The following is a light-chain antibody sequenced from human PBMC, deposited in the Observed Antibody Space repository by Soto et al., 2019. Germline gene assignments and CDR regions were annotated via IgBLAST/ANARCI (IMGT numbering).Light chain of an antibody. CDR2: SNN. CDR1: SSNIGSNT. J-gene: IGLJ3*02. CDR3: AAWDDSLNGWV. Sequence: QSALTQPPSASGTPGQRVAISCSGSSSNIGSNTVNWHQQLPGTAPKLLIYSNNERPSGVPDRFSGSKSGTSASLGISGLQSEDEADYYCAAWDDSLNGWVFGGGTKLTVL. V-gene: IGLV1-44*01.